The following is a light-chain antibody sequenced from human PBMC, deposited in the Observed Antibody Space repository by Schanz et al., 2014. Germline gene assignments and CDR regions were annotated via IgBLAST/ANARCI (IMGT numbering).Light chain of an antibody. CDR3: QCYVSSLSGWRV. Sequence: QSVLTQPPSVSGAPGQRVTISCTGSNSNVGAGYDVHWYQQLPGTAPKLLIYGNSNRPSGVPDRFSGSRSGTSASLAITGLQAEDEGDYYCQCYVSSLSGWRVFGGGTKLTVL. J-gene: IGLJ3*02. CDR2: GNS. V-gene: IGLV1-40*01. CDR1: NSNVGAGYD.